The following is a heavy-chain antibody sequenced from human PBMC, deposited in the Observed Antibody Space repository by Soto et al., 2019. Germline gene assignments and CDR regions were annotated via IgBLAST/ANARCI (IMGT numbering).Heavy chain of an antibody. CDR1: GLTFSNYA. Sequence: TGRSLRLSCAASGLTFSNYAMSLVRQAPGKGLERVAGISDSGDASFHADSVKGRFTISRDNSKNTLYLHMISLRAEDTAVYYCAKGFGSTWSFFDYWGQGVLVTVSS. CDR2: ISDSGDAS. D-gene: IGHD6-13*01. J-gene: IGHJ4*02. CDR3: AKGFGSTWSFFDY. V-gene: IGHV3-23*01.